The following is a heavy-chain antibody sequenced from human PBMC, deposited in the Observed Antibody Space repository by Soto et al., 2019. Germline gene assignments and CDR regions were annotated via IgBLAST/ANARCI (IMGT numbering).Heavy chain of an antibody. CDR2: ISSSSSYI. Sequence: GGSLRLSCAASGFTFSSYSMNWVRQAPGKGLEWVSSISSSSSYIYYADSVKGRFTISRDNAKNSLYLQMNSLRAEDTAVYYCASDSAPNGYYDYVWGSYRRYYFDYWGQGTLVTVSS. D-gene: IGHD3-16*02. CDR3: ASDSAPNGYYDYVWGSYRRYYFDY. V-gene: IGHV3-21*01. J-gene: IGHJ4*02. CDR1: GFTFSSYS.